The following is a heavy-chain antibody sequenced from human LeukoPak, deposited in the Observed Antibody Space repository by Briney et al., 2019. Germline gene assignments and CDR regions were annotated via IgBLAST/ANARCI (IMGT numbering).Heavy chain of an antibody. CDR3: VKVDT. D-gene: IGHD5-18*01. J-gene: IGHJ4*02. CDR2: IRYDGINK. CDR1: GFTFSSYG. V-gene: IGHV3-30*02. Sequence: GGSLRLSCAASGFTFSSYGMHWVRQAPGKGLEWVTFIRYDGINKYYADSVKGRFTISRDNSKDTLYLQMDSLSAEDTAVYYCVKVDTWGQGTLVTVSS.